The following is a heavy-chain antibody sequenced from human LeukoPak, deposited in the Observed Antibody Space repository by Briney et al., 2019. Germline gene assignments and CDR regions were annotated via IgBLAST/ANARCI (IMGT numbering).Heavy chain of an antibody. CDR2: IYTSGST. Sequence: PSETLSLTCTVSGGSISSYYWSWIRQPAGKGLEWIGSIYTSGSTNYNPSLKSRVTISVDTSKNQFSLKLSSVTAADTAVYYCARETTVVTPGRSDVFDIWGQGTMVTVSS. CDR1: GGSISSYY. D-gene: IGHD4-23*01. CDR3: ARETTVVTPGRSDVFDI. J-gene: IGHJ3*02. V-gene: IGHV4-4*07.